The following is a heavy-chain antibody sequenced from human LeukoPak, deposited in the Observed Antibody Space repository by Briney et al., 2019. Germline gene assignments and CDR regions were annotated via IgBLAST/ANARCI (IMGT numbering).Heavy chain of an antibody. V-gene: IGHV3-7*01. CDR3: ARAPMSPAPADY. Sequence: GGSLRLSCAASGFTFSSYWMSWVRQAPGKGLQWVANIRHDGGDEYYVDSVRGRFTISRDNAKNSLYLQMDSLRAEDTAVYYCARAPMSPAPADYWGQGTLVAVSS. CDR2: IRHDGGDE. CDR1: GFTFSSYW. J-gene: IGHJ4*02.